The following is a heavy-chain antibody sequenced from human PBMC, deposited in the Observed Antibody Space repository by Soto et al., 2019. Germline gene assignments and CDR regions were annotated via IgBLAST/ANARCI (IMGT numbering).Heavy chain of an antibody. D-gene: IGHD6-19*01. J-gene: IGHJ4*02. CDR3: AGSLRRDGCFDY. Sequence: ASVKVSCKASGGTFSSYTFTWVRQAPGQGLEWMGRIIPILGIANYAQRFQGRVTITADKSTSTAYMELNSLRSEDTAVYYCAGSLRRDGCFDYWGQGTLVTVSS. CDR2: IIPILGIA. CDR1: GGTFSSYT. V-gene: IGHV1-69*02.